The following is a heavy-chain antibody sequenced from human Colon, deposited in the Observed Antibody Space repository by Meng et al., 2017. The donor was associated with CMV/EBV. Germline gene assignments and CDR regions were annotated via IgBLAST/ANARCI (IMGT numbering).Heavy chain of an antibody. Sequence: SGPTLVKPTQTLTLTCTFSGFSLTTSGMRVSWIRQPPGKALEWLARIDWDDDKFYSTSLKTRLTISKDTSKNQVVLTMTNMDPVDTATYYCARIASGTFHFDYWGQGTLVTFSS. J-gene: IGHJ4*02. V-gene: IGHV2-70D*14. D-gene: IGHD1-26*01. CDR1: GFSLTTSGMR. CDR2: IDWDDDK. CDR3: ARIASGTFHFDY.